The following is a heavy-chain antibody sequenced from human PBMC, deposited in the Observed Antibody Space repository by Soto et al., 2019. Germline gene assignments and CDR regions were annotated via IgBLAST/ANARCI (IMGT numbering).Heavy chain of an antibody. CDR3: ARGQRLSYWFDP. V-gene: IGHV4-4*07. Sequence: SETPDIVCPVSRGSVSFSFLTWMWQTAGKGLEWVGRIYSSGTTKYNPSLKSRVTMSLDTSKNQFSLRLSSVTATDTAVYYCARGQRLSYWFDPSGAGTVLTVSS. J-gene: IGHJ5*02. D-gene: IGHD2-15*01. CDR1: RGSVSFSF. CDR2: IYSSGTT.